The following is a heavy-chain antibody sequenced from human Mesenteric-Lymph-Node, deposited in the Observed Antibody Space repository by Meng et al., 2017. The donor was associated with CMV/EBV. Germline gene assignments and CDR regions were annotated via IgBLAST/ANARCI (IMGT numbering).Heavy chain of an antibody. J-gene: IGHJ4*02. Sequence: GESLKISCAASGFTFSSYSMNWVRQAPGKGLEWVSSISSSSSYIYYADSVKGRFTISRDNAKDSLYLQMNSLRAEDTAVYYCARDRSGPVDYWGQGTLVTVSS. D-gene: IGHD6-25*01. CDR3: ARDRSGPVDY. CDR2: ISSSSSYI. V-gene: IGHV3-21*01. CDR1: GFTFSSYS.